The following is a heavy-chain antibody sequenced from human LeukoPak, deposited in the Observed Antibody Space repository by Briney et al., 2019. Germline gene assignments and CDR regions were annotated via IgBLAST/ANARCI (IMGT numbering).Heavy chain of an antibody. CDR2: IYYSGST. CDR1: GGSISSSSYY. J-gene: IGHJ4*02. D-gene: IGHD3-3*01. Sequence: SETLSLTCTVSGGSISSSSYYWGWIRQPPGKGLEWIGSIYYSGSTYYNPSLKSRITISVDTSKNQFSLKLSSVTAADTAVYYCASRVYYDFWSGFQSDYWGQGTLVTVSS. CDR3: ASRVYYDFWSGFQSDY. V-gene: IGHV4-39*01.